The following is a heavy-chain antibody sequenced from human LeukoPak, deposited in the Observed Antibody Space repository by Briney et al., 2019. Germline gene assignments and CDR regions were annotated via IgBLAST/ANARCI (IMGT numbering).Heavy chain of an antibody. J-gene: IGHJ4*02. V-gene: IGHV3-33*01. CDR2: IWYDGSNK. CDR1: GFTFSSYG. CDR3: ARAAVVVTAFDY. D-gene: IGHD2-21*02. Sequence: GGSLRLSCAASGFTFSSYGMHWVRQAPGKGLEWVAVIWYDGSNKYYADSVKGRFTISRDNSENTLYLQMDSLRAEDTAVYYCARAAVVVTAFDYWGQGTLVTVSS.